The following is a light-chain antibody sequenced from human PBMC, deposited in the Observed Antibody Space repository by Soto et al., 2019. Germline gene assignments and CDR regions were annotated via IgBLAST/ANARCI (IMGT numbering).Light chain of an antibody. CDR1: QSISTW. J-gene: IGKJ1*01. CDR2: KAS. Sequence: DIQMTQSPSTLSASVGDRVTITCRASQSISTWLAWYQQKPGKAPKLLIYKASSLESGVPSRFSGSGSGTEFILTISSLQPDDFATYYCQQYINRWTFGQGTKVEIK. CDR3: QQYINRWT. V-gene: IGKV1-5*03.